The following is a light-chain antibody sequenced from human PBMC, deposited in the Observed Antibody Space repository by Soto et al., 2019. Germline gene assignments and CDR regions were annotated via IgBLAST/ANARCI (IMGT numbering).Light chain of an antibody. Sequence: EIVLTQSPGTLSLSPGERATLSCRASQSVSGSSLAWYQQYRGQAPRLLIYDASSRATGIPDRFSGSGSGTDFTLTISRLEPEDFVVYYCQQYGSPRTFGQGTKLEIK. CDR1: QSVSGSS. J-gene: IGKJ2*01. CDR2: DAS. V-gene: IGKV3-20*01. CDR3: QQYGSPRT.